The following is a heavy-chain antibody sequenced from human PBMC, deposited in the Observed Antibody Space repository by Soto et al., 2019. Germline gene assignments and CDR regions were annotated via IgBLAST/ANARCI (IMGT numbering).Heavy chain of an antibody. CDR1: GFTLTSFG. V-gene: IGHV3-23*01. J-gene: IGHJ5*02. Sequence: EVQLLDSGGGLVQPGGSLRLSCAASGFTLTSFGMSWVRQAPGKGLEWVSSISASGTSMYYAKSVEGRFTISRDTSKNTLYLQMNNLRAEDTAVYYCAKRGDTTSWYWFDPWGQGTLVTVSS. D-gene: IGHD6-13*01. CDR2: ISASGTSM. CDR3: AKRGDTTSWYWFDP.